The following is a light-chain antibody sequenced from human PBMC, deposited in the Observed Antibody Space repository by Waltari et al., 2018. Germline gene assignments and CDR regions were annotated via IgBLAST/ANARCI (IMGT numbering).Light chain of an antibody. V-gene: IGLV2-23*02. CDR2: EVN. CDR3: CSYAGGSTPWV. CDR1: GSHVGSYNL. Sequence: QSALTQPASVSVSPGQSLTIPSTGTGSHVGSYNLFPWYQQYPGQAPKLMIYEVNKRPSGVSHRFSGSKSGNTASLTISGLQAEDEADYYCCSYAGGSTPWVFGGGTKLTVL. J-gene: IGLJ3*02.